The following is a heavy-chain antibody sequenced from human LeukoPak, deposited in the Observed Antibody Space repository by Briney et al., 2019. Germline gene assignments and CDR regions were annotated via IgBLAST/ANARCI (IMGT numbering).Heavy chain of an antibody. V-gene: IGHV3-23*01. J-gene: IGHJ3*02. CDR3: AKDPVWGSYLHAFDI. D-gene: IGHD3-16*01. CDR2: ISGSGGST. Sequence: GSLRLSCAASGFTFSSYAMSWVRQAPGKGLEWVSAISGSGGSTYYADSVKGRFTISRDNTKNTLYLQMNSLRAEDTAVYYCAKDPVWGSYLHAFDIWGQGTMVTISS. CDR1: GFTFSSYA.